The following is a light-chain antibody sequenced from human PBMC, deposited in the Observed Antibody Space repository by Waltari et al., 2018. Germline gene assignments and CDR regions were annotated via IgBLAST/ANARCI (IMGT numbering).Light chain of an antibody. V-gene: IGLV2-23*01. CDR3: CSYEG. Sequence: QYALTQPASVSGSPGQSISISCTGTSSDVGTYNLVSWYQQHPGKAPKLIIYEGTKRPSGVSNRFSGSQSGNTASLTSFGLQADDEADYYCCSYEGFGGGTKLTVL. CDR1: SSDVGTYNL. J-gene: IGLJ2*01. CDR2: EGT.